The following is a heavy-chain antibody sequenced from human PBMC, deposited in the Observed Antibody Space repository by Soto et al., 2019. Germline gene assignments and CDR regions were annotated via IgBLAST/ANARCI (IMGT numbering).Heavy chain of an antibody. CDR2: IYYSGST. CDR3: ARAYYGSGSYSRYYYYYGMDV. D-gene: IGHD3-10*01. J-gene: IGHJ6*02. V-gene: IGHV4-59*01. Sequence: SETLSLTCTVSGGSISIYYWSWIRHPPGKGLEWIGYIYYSGSTNYNPSLKRRVTISVDTSKNQFSLKLSSVTAADTAVYYCARAYYGSGSYSRYYYYYGMDVWGQGTTVTVSS. CDR1: GGSISIYY.